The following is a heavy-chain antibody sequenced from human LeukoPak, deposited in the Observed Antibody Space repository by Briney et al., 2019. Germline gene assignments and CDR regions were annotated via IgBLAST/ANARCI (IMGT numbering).Heavy chain of an antibody. CDR1: GFTVSGNY. CDR3: ARVRKLEIDY. D-gene: IGHD1-1*01. CDR2: IYSGGGT. V-gene: IGHV3-66*02. Sequence: PGGSLRLTCAASGFTVSGNYMSWVRQAPGKGLESVSVIYSGGGTYYADSVKGRFTISRDNSKNTLYLQMNSLRAEDTVVYYCARVRKLEIDYWGQGTLVTVSS. J-gene: IGHJ4*02.